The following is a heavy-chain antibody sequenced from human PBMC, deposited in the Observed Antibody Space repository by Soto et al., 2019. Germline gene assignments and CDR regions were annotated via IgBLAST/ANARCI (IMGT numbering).Heavy chain of an antibody. D-gene: IGHD3-22*01. J-gene: IGHJ4*02. CDR2: MNPNSGNT. CDR1: GYTSISYD. CDR3: AIWGYYYDSSGYYRIFDY. Sequence: ASVKVSCKASGYTSISYDINWVRQATGQGLEWMGWMNPNSGNTGYAQKFQGRVTMTRNTSISTAYMELSSLRSEDTAVYYCAIWGYYYDSSGYYRIFDYWGQGTLVTVSS. V-gene: IGHV1-8*01.